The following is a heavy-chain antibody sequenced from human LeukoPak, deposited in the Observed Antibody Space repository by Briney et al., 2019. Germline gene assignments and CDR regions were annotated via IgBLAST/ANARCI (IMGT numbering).Heavy chain of an antibody. Sequence: SETLSLTCTVSGGSISSYYWSWIRQPAGKGLEWIGRIYTSGSTTYNPSLKSRVTMSVDTSKNQFSLKLSSVTAADTAVYYCARSPQDTAMVGDAFDIWGQGTMVTVSS. CDR3: ARSPQDTAMVGDAFDI. CDR2: IYTSGST. V-gene: IGHV4-4*07. CDR1: GGSISSYY. D-gene: IGHD5-18*01. J-gene: IGHJ3*02.